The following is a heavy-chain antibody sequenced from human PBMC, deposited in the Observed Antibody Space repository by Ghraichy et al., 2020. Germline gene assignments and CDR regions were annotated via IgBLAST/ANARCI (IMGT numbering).Heavy chain of an antibody. CDR2: IYYSGST. CDR1: GGSISSGGYY. Sequence: SETLSLTCTVSGGSISSGGYYWSWIRQHPGKGLEWIGYIYYSGSTYYNPSLKSRVTISVDTSKNQFSLKLSSVTAADTAVYYCAGGSHSSGYQDYYFDYWGQGTLVTVSS. J-gene: IGHJ4*02. CDR3: AGGSHSSGYQDYYFDY. V-gene: IGHV4-31*03. D-gene: IGHD3-22*01.